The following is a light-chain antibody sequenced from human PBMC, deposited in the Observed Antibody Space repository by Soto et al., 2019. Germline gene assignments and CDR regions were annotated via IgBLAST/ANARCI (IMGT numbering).Light chain of an antibody. CDR3: AAWDDGLNAVV. J-gene: IGLJ2*01. CDR1: SSNIGSNT. Sequence: QSVLTQPPSASGTPGQRVTISCSGSSSNIGSNTVNWYQQLPGTAPKLLIYSNNQRPSGVPDRFSGSMSGTSASLAISGLQSEDEADYYCAAWDDGLNAVVFGGGTKLTVL. CDR2: SNN. V-gene: IGLV1-44*01.